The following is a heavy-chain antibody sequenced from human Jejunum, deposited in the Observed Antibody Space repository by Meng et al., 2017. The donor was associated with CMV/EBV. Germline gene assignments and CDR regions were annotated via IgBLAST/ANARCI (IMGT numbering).Heavy chain of an antibody. D-gene: IGHD2-8*01. V-gene: IGHV3-23*01. CDR1: GVTVSSHS. CDR3: ARLTDF. Sequence: GSLSHSCEASGVTVSSHSMSWVRQAPGKGLEWVSAISGSDGSTHYADSVKGRFTISRDNSKNTLYLQMNSLRAEDTAVYYCARLTDFWGQGTLVTVSS. J-gene: IGHJ4*02. CDR2: ISGSDGST.